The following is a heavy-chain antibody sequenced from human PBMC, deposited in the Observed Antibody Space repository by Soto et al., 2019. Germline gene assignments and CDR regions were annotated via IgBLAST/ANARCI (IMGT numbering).Heavy chain of an antibody. CDR3: AREGVSSSWYNYYGMDV. Sequence: QVQLQESGPGLVKPSETLSLTCTVSGGSISSYYWSWFRQPPGKGLEWIGYIYYSGSTNYNPSLKSRVTISVDTSKNQFSLKLSSVTAADTAVYYCAREGVSSSWYNYYGMDVWGQGTTVTVSS. D-gene: IGHD6-13*01. CDR1: GGSISSYY. V-gene: IGHV4-59*01. J-gene: IGHJ6*02. CDR2: IYYSGST.